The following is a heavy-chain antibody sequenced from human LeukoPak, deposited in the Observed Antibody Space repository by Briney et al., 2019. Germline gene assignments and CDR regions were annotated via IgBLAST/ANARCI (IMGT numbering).Heavy chain of an antibody. Sequence: ASVKVSCKASGYTFTSYGISWVRQAPGQGLEWMGWISAYNGNTNYAQKLQGRVTMTTDTSTSTAYMELRSLRSDDTAVYYCARDYYYDSSGQHDYWGQGTLDTVSS. D-gene: IGHD3-22*01. CDR1: GYTFTSYG. V-gene: IGHV1-18*01. CDR3: ARDYYYDSSGQHDY. J-gene: IGHJ4*02. CDR2: ISAYNGNT.